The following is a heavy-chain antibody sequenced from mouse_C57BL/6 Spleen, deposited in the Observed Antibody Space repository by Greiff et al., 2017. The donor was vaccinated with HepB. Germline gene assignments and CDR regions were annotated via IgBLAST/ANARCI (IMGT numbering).Heavy chain of an antibody. J-gene: IGHJ2*01. D-gene: IGHD1-1*01. Sequence: QVQLQQSGAELVRPGASVTLSCKASGYTFTDYEMHWVKQTPVHGLEWIGAIDPETGGTAYNQKFKGKAILTADKSSSTAYMELRSLTSEDSAVYYCTRWAYSKGYWGQGTTLTVSS. CDR2: IDPETGGT. CDR3: TRWAYSKGY. CDR1: GYTFTDYE. V-gene: IGHV1-15*01.